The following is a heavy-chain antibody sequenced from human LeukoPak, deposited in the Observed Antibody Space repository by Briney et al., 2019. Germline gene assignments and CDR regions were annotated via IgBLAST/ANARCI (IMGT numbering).Heavy chain of an antibody. V-gene: IGHV3-23*01. CDR2: FSGSGGST. J-gene: IGHJ4*02. D-gene: IGHD1-26*01. CDR1: GFTFSSYA. CDR3: AKTKWELVNIC. Sequence: GGSLRLSCAASGFTFSSYAMSWVRQAPGKGLEWVSAFSGSGGSTYYADSVKGRFTISRDNSKNTLYLQMNSLRAEDTAVYYCAKTKWELVNICWGQGTLVTVSS.